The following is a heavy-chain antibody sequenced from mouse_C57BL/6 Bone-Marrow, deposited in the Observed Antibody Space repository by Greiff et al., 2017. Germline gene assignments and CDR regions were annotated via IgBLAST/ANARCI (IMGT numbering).Heavy chain of an antibody. CDR3: AKNWDYDNYYAMDY. Sequence: QVQLKESGPGLVQPSQSLSITCTVSGFSLTSYGVHWVRQSPGKGLEWLGVVWRGGSTDYNAAFMSRLSITKDNSKSQVFFKMNSLQADDTAIYYCAKNWDYDNYYAMDYWGQGTSVTVSS. V-gene: IGHV2-5*01. CDR2: VWRGGST. J-gene: IGHJ4*01. CDR1: GFSLTSYG. D-gene: IGHD2-4*01.